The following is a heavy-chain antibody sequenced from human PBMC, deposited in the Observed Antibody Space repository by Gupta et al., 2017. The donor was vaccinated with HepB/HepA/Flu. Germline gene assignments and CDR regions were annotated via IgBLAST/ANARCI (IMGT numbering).Heavy chain of an antibody. CDR2: ISGSGGFT. CDR1: GFTFNNYA. D-gene: IGHD4-23*01. Sequence: EVQLLESGGGLVQPGGSLRLSCAASGFTFNNYAMSWVRQAPGKGLEWVSSISGSGGFTYYADSVKGRFTISRDNSKNTLYLQMNSLRAEDTAVYYCAKDHSRGPTVVTPDYWGQGTLVTVSS. CDR3: AKDHSRGPTVVTPDY. V-gene: IGHV3-23*01. J-gene: IGHJ4*02.